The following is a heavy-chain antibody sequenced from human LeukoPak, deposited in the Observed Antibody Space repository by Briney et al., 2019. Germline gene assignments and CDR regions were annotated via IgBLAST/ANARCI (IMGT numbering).Heavy chain of an antibody. Sequence: GGSLRLSCAASGFTFTAYLIHWVRQAPGKGLEWVAVMSSDGNAMFYADSVKGRFTISRDNSKNTSYLQMNSLRAEDTAVYYCVRESEYYFDHSASFDYWGQGTLVTVSS. CDR3: VRESEYYFDHSASFDY. J-gene: IGHJ4*02. CDR2: MSSDGNAM. V-gene: IGHV3-30-3*01. D-gene: IGHD3-22*01. CDR1: GFTFTAYL.